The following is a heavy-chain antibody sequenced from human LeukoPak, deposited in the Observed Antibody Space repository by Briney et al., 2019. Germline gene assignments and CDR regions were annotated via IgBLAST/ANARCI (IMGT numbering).Heavy chain of an antibody. D-gene: IGHD3-10*01. V-gene: IGHV4-34*01. CDR2: INHSGST. CDR3: ARREGGGDYYGSGSNRHYYFDY. CDR1: GGSFSGYY. J-gene: IGHJ4*02. Sequence: SETLSLTCAVYGGSFSGYYWSWIRQPPGKGLEWSGEINHSGSTNYNPSLKSRVTISVDTSKNQFSLKLSSVTAADTAVYYCARREGGGDYYGSGSNRHYYFDYWGLGTLVTVSS.